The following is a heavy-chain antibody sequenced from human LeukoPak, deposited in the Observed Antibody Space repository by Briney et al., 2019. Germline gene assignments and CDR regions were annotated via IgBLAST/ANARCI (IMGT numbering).Heavy chain of an antibody. Sequence: SETLSLTCAVSGGSISSGGYSWSWIRQPPGKGLEWIGYIYHSGSTYYNPSLKSRVTISVDRSKNQFSLKLSSVTAADTAVYYCARGTVTTNYYYGMDAWGQGTTVTVSS. D-gene: IGHD4-17*01. CDR2: IYHSGST. V-gene: IGHV4-30-2*01. J-gene: IGHJ6*02. CDR1: GGSISSGGYS. CDR3: ARGTVTTNYYYGMDA.